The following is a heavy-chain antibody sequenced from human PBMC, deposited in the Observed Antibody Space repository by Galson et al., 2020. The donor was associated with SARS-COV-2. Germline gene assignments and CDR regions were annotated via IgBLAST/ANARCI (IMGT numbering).Heavy chain of an antibody. Sequence: GESLKISCAASGFTFSSYAMSWVRQAPGKGLEWVSAISGSGGSTYYADSVKGRFTISRDNSKNTLYLQMNSLRAEDTAVYYCAKDWADNYWYFDLWGRGTLVTVSS. CDR1: GFTFSSYA. J-gene: IGHJ2*01. D-gene: IGHD2-15*01. V-gene: IGHV3-23*01. CDR2: ISGSGGST. CDR3: AKDWADNYWYFDL.